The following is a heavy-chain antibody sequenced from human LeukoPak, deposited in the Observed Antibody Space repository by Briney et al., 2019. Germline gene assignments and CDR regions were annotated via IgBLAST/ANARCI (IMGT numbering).Heavy chain of an antibody. J-gene: IGHJ4*02. D-gene: IGHD3-22*01. CDR2: IIPIFGTA. CDR3: ARGSDSSGHYSRFY. Sequence: GASVKVSCKTSGGTFSSSAISWVRQAPGQGLEWMGGIIPIFGTANYAQKFQGRVTITADESTSTAYMELSSLRSDDTAIYYCARGSDSSGHYSRFYWGQGTLVTVSS. CDR1: GGTFSSSA. V-gene: IGHV1-69*13.